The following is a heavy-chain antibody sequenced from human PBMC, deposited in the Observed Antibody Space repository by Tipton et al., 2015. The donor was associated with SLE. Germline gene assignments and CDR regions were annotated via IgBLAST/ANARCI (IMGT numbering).Heavy chain of an antibody. CDR1: GGSISSHY. D-gene: IGHD3-3*01. CDR2: SYYTGST. V-gene: IGHV4-59*11. Sequence: TLSLTCTVSGGSISSHYWTWIRQRPGKGLEWIGYSYYTGSTTYKPSLKSRVTISVDTSKNQFSLKVNSVTAADTAVYYCARRPSSSVGDFDIWGQGTMVTVSS. J-gene: IGHJ3*02. CDR3: ARRPSSSVGDFDI.